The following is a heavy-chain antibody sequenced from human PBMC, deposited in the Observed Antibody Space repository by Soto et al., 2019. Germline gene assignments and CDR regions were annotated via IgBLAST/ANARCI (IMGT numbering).Heavy chain of an antibody. CDR3: ARVLLLSPGYPLLPAESAYYFDY. V-gene: IGHV4-34*01. CDR1: GGSFSGYY. CDR2: INHSGST. Sequence: SETLSLTCAVYGGSFSGYYWSWIRQPPGKGLEWIGEINHSGSTNYNPSLKSRVTISVATSKNQFSLKLSSVTAADTAVYYCARVLLLSPGYPLLPAESAYYFDYWGQGTLVTVSS. D-gene: IGHD2-2*01. J-gene: IGHJ4*02.